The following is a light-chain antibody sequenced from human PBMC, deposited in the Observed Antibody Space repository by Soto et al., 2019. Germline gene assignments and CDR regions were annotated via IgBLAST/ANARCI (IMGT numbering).Light chain of an antibody. Sequence: DIQMTQSPPSLSASVGDRVTITCRASETITDFLNWYQLKPGKAPKLLFYSASILQPGVPSRFSGSGYGTDFTLTLSGLQPEDSATYYCQQNFSPFVTFGAGTKVEV. CDR2: SAS. J-gene: IGKJ4*01. CDR1: ETITDF. CDR3: QQNFSPFVT. V-gene: IGKV1-39*01.